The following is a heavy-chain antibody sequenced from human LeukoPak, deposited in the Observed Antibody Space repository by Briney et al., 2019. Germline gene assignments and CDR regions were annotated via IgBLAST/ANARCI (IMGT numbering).Heavy chain of an antibody. CDR3: ARDPPATTAFDV. CDR2: IDPGRDVT. V-gene: IGHV1-2*02. Sequence: GASVKVSCKASGYIFTDYYLHWVRQAPGQGLEWMGWIDPGRDVTRYAQNFQGRVTMTWDTSMSTAYMEVTRLTSDDTAMFYCARDPPATTAFDVWGQGTMVIVSS. CDR1: GYIFTDYY. J-gene: IGHJ3*01. D-gene: IGHD1-1*01.